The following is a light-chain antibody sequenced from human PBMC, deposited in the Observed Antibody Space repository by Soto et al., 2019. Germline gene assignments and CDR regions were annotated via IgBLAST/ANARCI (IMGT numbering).Light chain of an antibody. J-gene: IGLJ2*01. CDR2: ANS. Sequence: QSVLTQPPSVSGAPGQRVTISCTGSSSNIGAGYDVHWYQQLPGTAPKLLMYANSNRPSGVPDRFSGSKSGTSASLAITGLQAEDEADYYCQSYETSLSVVFGGGTKLTVL. CDR1: SSNIGAGYD. V-gene: IGLV1-40*01. CDR3: QSYETSLSVV.